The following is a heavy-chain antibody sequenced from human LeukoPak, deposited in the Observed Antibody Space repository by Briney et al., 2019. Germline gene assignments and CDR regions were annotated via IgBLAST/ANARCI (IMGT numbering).Heavy chain of an antibody. CDR1: GFTFSSYG. CDR2: INHSGST. D-gene: IGHD3-10*01. V-gene: IGHV4-34*01. J-gene: IGHJ6*03. CDR3: ARGPRGYYYGSGSYFYYYYMDV. Sequence: GSLRLSCAASGFTFSSYGMSWIRQPPGKGLEWIGEINHSGSTNYNPSLKSRVTISVDTSKNQFSLKLSSVTAADTAVYYCARGPRGYYYGSGSYFYYYYMDVWGKGTTVTVSS.